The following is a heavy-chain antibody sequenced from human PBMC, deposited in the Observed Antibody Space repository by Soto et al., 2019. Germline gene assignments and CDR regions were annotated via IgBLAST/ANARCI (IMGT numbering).Heavy chain of an antibody. D-gene: IGHD2-21*01. CDR1: GGSVSSGSYY. Sequence: QVQLQESGPGLVKPSETLSLTCTVSGGSVSSGSYYWSWIRQPPGKGLEWIGYIYYSGSTNYNPSLKSRXXIXVXTSKNQFSLKLSSVTAADTAVYYCACGKGYYYGMDVWGQGTTVTVSS. V-gene: IGHV4-61*01. CDR3: ACGKGYYYGMDV. J-gene: IGHJ6*02. CDR2: IYYSGST.